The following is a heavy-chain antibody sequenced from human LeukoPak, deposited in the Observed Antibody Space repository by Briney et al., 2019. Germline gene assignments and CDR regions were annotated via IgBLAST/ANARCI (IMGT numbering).Heavy chain of an antibody. CDR2: FSSSSSYI. D-gene: IGHD6-6*01. J-gene: IGHJ3*02. CDR3: ARDREYSSSSLDAFDI. Sequence: PGGSLRLSCAASGFTFSSYSMNWVRQAPGKGLEWVSSFSSSSSYIYYADSVKGRFTISRDNAKNSLYLQMNSLRAEDTAVYYCARDREYSSSSLDAFDIWGQGTMVTVSS. CDR1: GFTFSSYS. V-gene: IGHV3-21*01.